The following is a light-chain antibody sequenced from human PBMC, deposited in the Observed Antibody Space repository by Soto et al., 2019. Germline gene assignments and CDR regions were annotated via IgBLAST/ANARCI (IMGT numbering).Light chain of an antibody. J-gene: IGLJ3*02. V-gene: IGLV2-8*01. CDR2: EVS. Sequence: QSALTQPPSASGSPGQSVTISCTGTSSDVGGYNYVSWYQQHPGKAPKLMIYEVSKRPSGVPDRFSGSKSVNTASLTVSGRQAEDEADYYCSSYAGINFWVFGGVTKLTVL. CDR1: SSDVGGYNY. CDR3: SSYAGINFWV.